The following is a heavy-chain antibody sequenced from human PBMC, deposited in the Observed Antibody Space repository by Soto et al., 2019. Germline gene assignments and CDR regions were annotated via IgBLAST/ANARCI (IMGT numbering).Heavy chain of an antibody. D-gene: IGHD5-12*01. CDR1: GFSLSTSGMC. CDR3: ARARYSGYDFDY. CDR2: IDWDDDK. J-gene: IGHJ4*02. Sequence: TLSLTCAVSGFSLSTSGMCVSWIRQPPGKALEWLARIDWDDDKYYSTSLKTRLTISKDTSKNQVVLTMTNMDPVDTATYYCARARYSGYDFDYWGQGTLVTVSS. V-gene: IGHV2-70*11.